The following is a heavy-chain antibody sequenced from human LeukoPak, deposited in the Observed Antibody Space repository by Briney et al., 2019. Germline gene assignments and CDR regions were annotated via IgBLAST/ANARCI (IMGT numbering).Heavy chain of an antibody. CDR1: GYTFTSYY. CDR2: INPSGGST. J-gene: IGHJ4*02. D-gene: IGHD6-19*01. V-gene: IGHV1-46*01. Sequence: RWASVKVSCKASGYTFTSYYMHWVRQAPGQGLEWMGIINPSGGSTSYAQKFQGRVTMTRDTSTSTVYMELSSLRSEDTAVYYCARSSIAVAAHAPLDYWGQGTLVTVSS. CDR3: ARSSIAVAAHAPLDY.